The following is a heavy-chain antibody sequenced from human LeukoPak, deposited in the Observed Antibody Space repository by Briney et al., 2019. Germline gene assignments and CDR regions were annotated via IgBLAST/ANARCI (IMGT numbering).Heavy chain of an antibody. Sequence: GGSLRLSCAASGFTFSSYSMNWVRQAPGKGLEWVSSISSSSSYIYYADSVKGRFTISRDNAKNSLYLQMNSLRAEDTAVYYCARQRYSSSWRPAANDYWGQGTLVTVSS. CDR1: GFTFSSYS. J-gene: IGHJ4*02. CDR2: ISSSSSYI. V-gene: IGHV3-21*01. D-gene: IGHD6-13*01. CDR3: ARQRYSSSWRPAANDY.